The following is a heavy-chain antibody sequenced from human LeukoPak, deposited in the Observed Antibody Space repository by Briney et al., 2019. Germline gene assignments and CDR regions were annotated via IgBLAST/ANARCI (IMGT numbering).Heavy chain of an antibody. J-gene: IGHJ4*02. CDR1: GGSISSSSYY. CDR3: ATKSYCSSTSCSPGVFGY. D-gene: IGHD2-2*01. Sequence: SETLSLTCTVSGGSISSSSYYWGWIRQPPGKGLEWIGSIYYSGSTYYNPSLKSRVTISVDTSKNQFSLKLSSVTAADTAVYYCATKSYCSSTSCSPGVFGYWGQGTLVTVSS. V-gene: IGHV4-39*01. CDR2: IYYSGST.